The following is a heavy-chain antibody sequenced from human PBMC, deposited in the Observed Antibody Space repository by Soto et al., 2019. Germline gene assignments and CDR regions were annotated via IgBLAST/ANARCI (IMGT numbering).Heavy chain of an antibody. CDR1: GLTFTNYY. CDR3: ARETPATCYFDN. V-gene: IGHV1-46*01. Sequence: ASVKVSCKASGLTFTNYYLHWVRQAPGQGLEWMAMIIPKSATTAYAQRFQGKVTMTRDTSTSTVYMELFSLRSEDTAVYYCARETPATCYFDNWGQGTVVTVSS. J-gene: IGHJ4*02. CDR2: IIPKSATT.